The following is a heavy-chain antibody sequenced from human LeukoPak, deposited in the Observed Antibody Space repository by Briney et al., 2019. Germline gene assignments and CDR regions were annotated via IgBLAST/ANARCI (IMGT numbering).Heavy chain of an antibody. CDR2: INPNSGGT. V-gene: IGHV1-2*02. D-gene: IGHD6-19*01. CDR3: ARELTSSGWTFDY. J-gene: IGHJ4*02. Sequence: ASVKVSCKASGYTFTSYYMHWARQATGQGLEWMGWINPNSGGTNYAQKFQGRVTMTRDTSISTAYMELSRLRSDDTAVYYCARELTSSGWTFDYWGQGTLVTVSS. CDR1: GYTFTSYY.